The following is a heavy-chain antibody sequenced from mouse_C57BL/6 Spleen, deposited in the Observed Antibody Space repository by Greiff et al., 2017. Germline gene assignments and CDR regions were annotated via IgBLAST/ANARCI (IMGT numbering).Heavy chain of an antibody. CDR2: IHPNSGST. J-gene: IGHJ4*01. V-gene: IGHV1-64*01. CDR3: APVYGTYAMDY. D-gene: IGHD1-1*01. CDR1: GYTFTSYW. Sequence: QVQLQQPGAELVKPGASVKLSCKASGYTFTSYWMHWVKQRPGQGLEWIGMIHPNSGSTNYNEKFKSKATLTVDKSSSTAYMQLSSLTSEDSAVYYCAPVYGTYAMDYWGQGTSVTVAS.